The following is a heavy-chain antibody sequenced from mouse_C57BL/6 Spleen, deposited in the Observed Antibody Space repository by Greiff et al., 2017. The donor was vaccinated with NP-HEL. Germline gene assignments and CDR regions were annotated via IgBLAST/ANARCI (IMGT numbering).Heavy chain of an antibody. CDR3: AKYGNYAY. J-gene: IGHJ2*01. CDR2: ISSGSSTI. V-gene: IGHV5-17*01. Sequence: EVKLMESGGGLVKPGGSLKLSCAASGFTFSDYGMHWVRQAPEKGLEWVAYISSGSSTIYYADTVKGRFTISRDNAKNTLFLQMTSLRSEDTAMYYCAKYGNYAYWGQGTTLTVSS. D-gene: IGHD2-1*01. CDR1: GFTFSDYG.